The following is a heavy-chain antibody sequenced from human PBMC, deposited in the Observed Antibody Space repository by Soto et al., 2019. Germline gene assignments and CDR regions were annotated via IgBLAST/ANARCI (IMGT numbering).Heavy chain of an antibody. CDR1: GGSFSGYY. J-gene: IGHJ6*02. D-gene: IGHD2-15*01. CDR3: AGPGYGGNAPADYYYYGMEV. V-gene: IGHV4-34*01. Sequence: QVQLQQWGAGLLKLSETLSLTCAVYGGSFSGYYWSWIRQPPGKGLEWIGEINHSGSTNYNPSLKSRVTLSVDTAKIHFSLNLSSVTAADTAVYYCAGPGYGGNAPADYYYYGMEVCGQGTTVTVSS. CDR2: INHSGST.